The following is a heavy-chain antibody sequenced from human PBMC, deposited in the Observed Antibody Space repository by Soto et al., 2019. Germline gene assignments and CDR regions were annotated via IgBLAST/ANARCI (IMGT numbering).Heavy chain of an antibody. D-gene: IGHD6-6*01. V-gene: IGHV3-64D*06. CDR2: IHINVGST. J-gene: IGHJ4*02. CDR3: VKDPVMYFGSYFGY. CDR1: AFTFSSYT. Sequence: GGSVRLSCSASAFTFSSYTIHWVRQAPGKGLEYVSAIHINVGSTYYADSVKGRFTISRDNSKNTLYLQMSSLRAEDTAVYYCVKDPVMYFGSYFGYWGPGTMVAVSS.